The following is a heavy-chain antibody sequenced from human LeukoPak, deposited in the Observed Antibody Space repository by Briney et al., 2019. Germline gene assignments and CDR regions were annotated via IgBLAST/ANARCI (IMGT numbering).Heavy chain of an antibody. CDR1: GFTFSDTW. Sequence: GGSLRLSCAASGFTFSDTWMHWVRQAPGKGLVWVSRIRSDGSDTRYADSVKGRFTISRDNSKSTLYLQMNSLRAEDMAVYYCAKDPGGYYSHMDVWGKGTTVTISS. J-gene: IGHJ6*03. CDR2: IRSDGSDT. V-gene: IGHV3-74*01. CDR3: AKDPGGYYSHMDV. D-gene: IGHD1-26*01.